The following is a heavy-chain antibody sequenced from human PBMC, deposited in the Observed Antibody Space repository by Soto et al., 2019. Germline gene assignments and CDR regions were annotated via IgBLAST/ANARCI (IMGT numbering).Heavy chain of an antibody. D-gene: IGHD3-3*01. CDR1: GYTFSDYY. CDR2: IDTSGTKI. CDR3: ASHYDMWSGYLSPVDY. J-gene: IGHJ4*02. V-gene: IGHV3-11*01. Sequence: GGSLRLSCAASGYTFSDYYMSWIRQAPGKGLEWISYIDTSGTKIYYADSVKGRFTITRDNAKNSLYLEMNSLRDEDTAVYYCASHYDMWSGYLSPVDYWGQGTLITVSS.